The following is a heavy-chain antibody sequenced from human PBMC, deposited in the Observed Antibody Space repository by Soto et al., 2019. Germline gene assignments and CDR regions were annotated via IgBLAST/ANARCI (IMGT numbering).Heavy chain of an antibody. CDR1: DGTFSGYY. CDR3: ARFITIFGVVVYGMDV. V-gene: IGHV4-34*01. D-gene: IGHD3-3*01. J-gene: IGHJ6*02. Sequence: PSETKPLTCAVEDGTFSGYYWSLIRQPPGKGLEWIGEINHSGSTNYNPSLKSRVTISVDTSKNQFSLKLSSVTAADTAVYYCARFITIFGVVVYGMDVWGQGTTVTVSS. CDR2: INHSGST.